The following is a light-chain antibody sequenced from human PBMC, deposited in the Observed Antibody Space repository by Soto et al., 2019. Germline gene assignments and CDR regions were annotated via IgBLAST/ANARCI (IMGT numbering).Light chain of an antibody. CDR3: QSYDSSLVV. J-gene: IGLJ2*01. Sequence: QSVLTQPPSVSGAPGQRVTISCTGSGSNIGAGYDVHWYQQLPGTAPKLLIYGNSNRPSGVPDRFSGSKSGTSASLAITGLQAEDEADYYCQSYDSSLVVFGGRTKLTVL. CDR1: GSNIGAGYD. V-gene: IGLV1-40*01. CDR2: GNS.